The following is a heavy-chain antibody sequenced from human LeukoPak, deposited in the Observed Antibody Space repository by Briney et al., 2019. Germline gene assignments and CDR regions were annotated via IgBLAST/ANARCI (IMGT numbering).Heavy chain of an antibody. V-gene: IGHV3-20*04. CDR1: GFTFDDYG. D-gene: IGHD3-22*01. CDR3: ASGGYYGSSGYLRPLDY. J-gene: IGHJ4*02. CDR2: INWNGGST. Sequence: PGGSLRLSCAASGFTFDDYGMSWVRQAPGKGLEWVSGINWNGGSTGYADSVKGRFTISRDNAKNSLYLQMNSLRAEDTALYYCASGGYYGSSGYLRPLDYWGQGTLVTVSS.